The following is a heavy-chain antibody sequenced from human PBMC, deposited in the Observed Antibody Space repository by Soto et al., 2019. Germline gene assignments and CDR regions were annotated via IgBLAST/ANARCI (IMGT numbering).Heavy chain of an antibody. Sequence: QGQLVQSGAEVKMPGASVKVSCKASGYTFTRYGISWVRQAPGQGLEWMGWISGYNGDANYAQRFRGRVSMTIDTSTTTAYMELRTLTPDDTAVYYCAKNGQPPYYYYGLDVWGQGTTVTVSS. V-gene: IGHV1-18*01. J-gene: IGHJ6*02. CDR2: ISGYNGDA. CDR3: AKNGQPPYYYYGLDV. CDR1: GYTFTRYG. D-gene: IGHD2-8*01.